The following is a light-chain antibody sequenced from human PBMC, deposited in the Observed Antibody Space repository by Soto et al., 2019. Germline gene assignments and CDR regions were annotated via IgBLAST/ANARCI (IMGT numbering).Light chain of an antibody. CDR2: YDD. J-gene: IGLJ1*01. CDR3: AAWDDSTKSHV. V-gene: IGLV1-36*01. Sequence: QSVLTQPTSVSGSPGQPITISCSGTSSGVGGYNYVTWYQQFPGKAPKLLIYYDDLLASGVSARFSGSKSGTAASLAISGLQSEDEADYYCAAWDDSTKSHVFGTGTKVVVL. CDR1: SSGVGGYNY.